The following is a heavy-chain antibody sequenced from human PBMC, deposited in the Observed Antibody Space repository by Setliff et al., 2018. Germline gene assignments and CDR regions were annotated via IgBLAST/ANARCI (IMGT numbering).Heavy chain of an antibody. CDR3: AREVWTIYDKSWSGYTDL. CDR2: IKGDGSEK. D-gene: IGHD3-3*01. CDR1: AFTFKNYW. J-gene: IGHJ5*02. V-gene: IGHV3-7*03. Sequence: PGGSLRLSCAASAFTFKNYWMSWVRQAPGKGLEWVANIKGDGSEKFYLDSVKGRFTISRDNSKNSVYLQMNSLRAEDTTLYHCAREVWTIYDKSWSGYTDLWGQGTQVTVSS.